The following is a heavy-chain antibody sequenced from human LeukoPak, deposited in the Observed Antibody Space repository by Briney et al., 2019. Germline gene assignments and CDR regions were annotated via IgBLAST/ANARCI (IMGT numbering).Heavy chain of an antibody. CDR3: ARGVTKYYYDSSGYRKMYYFDY. J-gene: IGHJ4*02. V-gene: IGHV4-59*01. CDR1: GGSISSYY. D-gene: IGHD3-22*01. CDR2: IYSSGST. Sequence: PSETLSLTCTVSGGSISSYYWSWIRQPPGKGLEWIGYIYSSGSTNYNPSLKSRVTISVDTSKNQFSLKLSSVTAADTAVYYCARGVTKYYYDSSGYRKMYYFDYWGQGTLVTVSS.